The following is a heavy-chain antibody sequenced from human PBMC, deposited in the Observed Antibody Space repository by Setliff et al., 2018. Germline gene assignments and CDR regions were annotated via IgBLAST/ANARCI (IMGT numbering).Heavy chain of an antibody. Sequence: SETLSLTCTVSGGSISSSSYYWGWIRQPPGKGLEWIGGIYYSGSTYYNPSLKSRVTISVDTSKNQFSLKLSSVTAADTAVYYCARGRGPPTIFGLPTGSKGYMDVWGKGTTVTVSS. J-gene: IGHJ6*03. D-gene: IGHD3-3*01. V-gene: IGHV4-39*07. CDR1: GGSISSSSYY. CDR3: ARGRGPPTIFGLPTGSKGYMDV. CDR2: IYYSGST.